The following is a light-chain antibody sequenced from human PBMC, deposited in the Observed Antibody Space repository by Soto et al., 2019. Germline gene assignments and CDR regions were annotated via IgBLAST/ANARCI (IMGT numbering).Light chain of an antibody. CDR2: GNS. Sequence: QSVLTQPPSVSGAPGQRVTISCTGSSSNIGAGYDVHWYQQLPGTAPKLLIYGNSNRPSGVPDRFSGSKSGTSASLAITGLQAEDEADYYCQSYDSSLCVVFGGGTKVTVL. V-gene: IGLV1-40*01. CDR1: SSNIGAGYD. J-gene: IGLJ2*01. CDR3: QSYDSSLCVV.